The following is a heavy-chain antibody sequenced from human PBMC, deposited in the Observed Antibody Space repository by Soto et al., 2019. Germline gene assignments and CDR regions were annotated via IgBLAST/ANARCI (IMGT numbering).Heavy chain of an antibody. Sequence: LSLTCTVSGGSISSGGYYWSWIRQHPGKGLEWIGYIYYSGSTYYNPSLKSRVTISVDTSKNQFSLKLSSVTAADTAVYYCARRADHDGSGSYYNPSGYYFDYWGQGTLVTVSS. D-gene: IGHD3-10*01. CDR2: IYYSGST. CDR1: GGSISSGGYY. V-gene: IGHV4-31*03. J-gene: IGHJ4*02. CDR3: ARRADHDGSGSYYNPSGYYFDY.